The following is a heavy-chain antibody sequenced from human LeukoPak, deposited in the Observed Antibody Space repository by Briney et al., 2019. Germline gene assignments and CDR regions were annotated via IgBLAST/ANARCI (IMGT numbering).Heavy chain of an antibody. D-gene: IGHD5-12*01. Sequence: ASVKVSCKASGYTFTSYAMHWVRQAPGQRLEWMRWINAGNGNTKYSQKFQGRVTITRDTSASTAYMELSSLRSEDTAVYYCARVLAKVATIPGYWGQGTLVTVSS. J-gene: IGHJ4*02. CDR2: INAGNGNT. V-gene: IGHV1-3*01. CDR3: ARVLAKVATIPGY. CDR1: GYTFTSYA.